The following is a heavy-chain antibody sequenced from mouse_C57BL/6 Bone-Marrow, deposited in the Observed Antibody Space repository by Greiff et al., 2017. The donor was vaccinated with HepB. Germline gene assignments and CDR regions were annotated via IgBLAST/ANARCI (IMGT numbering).Heavy chain of an antibody. CDR2: ISNLAYSI. CDR1: GFTFSDYG. CDR3: ARRGYGSSYWYFDV. Sequence: EVMLVESGGGLVQPGGSLKLSCAASGFTFSDYGMAWVRQAPRKGPAWVAFISNLAYSIYYADTVTGRCTISRENAKNTLYPEMSSLRSEDTAMYYCARRGYGSSYWYFDVWGTGTTVTVSS. V-gene: IGHV5-15*01. D-gene: IGHD1-1*01. J-gene: IGHJ1*03.